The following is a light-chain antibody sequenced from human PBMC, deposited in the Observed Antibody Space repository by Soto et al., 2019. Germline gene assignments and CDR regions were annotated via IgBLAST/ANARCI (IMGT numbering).Light chain of an antibody. CDR2: SNN. V-gene: IGLV1-44*01. Sequence: LTQPPSASGTPGQRVIISCSGSSSNIGSNPVNWYQHLPGAAPKLLIYSNNQRPSGVPDRFSGSKSGTSASLAISGLQSEDEADYYCATWDDSLKGVFGGGTKLTVL. CDR3: ATWDDSLKGV. J-gene: IGLJ2*01. CDR1: SSNIGSNP.